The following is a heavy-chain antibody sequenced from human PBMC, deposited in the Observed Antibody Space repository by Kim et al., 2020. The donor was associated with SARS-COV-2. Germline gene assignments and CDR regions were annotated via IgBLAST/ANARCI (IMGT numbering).Heavy chain of an antibody. V-gene: IGHV3-23*01. D-gene: IGHD3-3*01. CDR3: AKDRRLYYDFWTGYDRPRDGMDV. CDR1: GFTFSSYA. J-gene: IGHJ6*02. Sequence: GGSLRLSCAASGFTFSSYAMSWVRQAPGKGLEWVSGISGSGGSTYYADSVKGRFTLSRDNSKNTLYLQMNSLRAEDTAVYYCAKDRRLYYDFWTGYDRPRDGMDVWGQGTKVTVSS. CDR2: ISGSGGST.